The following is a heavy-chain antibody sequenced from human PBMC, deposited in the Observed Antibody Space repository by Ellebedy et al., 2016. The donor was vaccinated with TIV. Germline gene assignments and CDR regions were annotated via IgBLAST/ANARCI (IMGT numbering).Heavy chain of an antibody. CDR3: ARDGWTGTVYYYGMDV. CDR2: ISGSGGST. CDR1: GFTFSSYG. V-gene: IGHV3-23*01. D-gene: IGHD1-1*01. Sequence: PGGSLRLSCAASGFTFSSYGMHWVRQAPGKGLEWVSAISGSGGSTYYADSVKGRFTISRDNSKNTLYLQMNSLRAEDTAVYYCARDGWTGTVYYYGMDVWGQGTTVTVSS. J-gene: IGHJ6*02.